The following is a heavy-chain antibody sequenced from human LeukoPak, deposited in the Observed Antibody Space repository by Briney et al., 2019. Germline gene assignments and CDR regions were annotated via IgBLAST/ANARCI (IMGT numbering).Heavy chain of an antibody. D-gene: IGHD6-13*01. J-gene: IGHJ4*02. CDR3: ARGDMYSSSWSN. Sequence: SQTLSLTCTVSGVSITRGDYYWSWIRQPPGKGLEWIGYIYYSGSTFYNPSLKSRVVKSVDTSKNQFSLRLNSVTAADTAVYYCARGDMYSSSWSNWGQGALVTVSS. V-gene: IGHV4-30-4*01. CDR1: GVSITRGDYY. CDR2: IYYSGST.